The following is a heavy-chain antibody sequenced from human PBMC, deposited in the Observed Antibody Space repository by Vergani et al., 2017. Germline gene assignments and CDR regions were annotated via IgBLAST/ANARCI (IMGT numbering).Heavy chain of an antibody. CDR2: IYTSGST. CDR3: ARARGYYVDYQYYYYYYGMDV. CDR1: GGSISSYY. D-gene: IGHD4-17*01. V-gene: IGHV4-4*07. Sequence: QVQLQESGPGLVKPSETLSLTCTVSGGSISSYYWSWIRQPAGKGLEWIGRIYTSGSTNYNPSLKSRVTMSVETSKNQFSLKLNSVTAADTAVYYCARARGYYVDYQYYYYYYGMDVWGQGTTVTVSS. J-gene: IGHJ6*02.